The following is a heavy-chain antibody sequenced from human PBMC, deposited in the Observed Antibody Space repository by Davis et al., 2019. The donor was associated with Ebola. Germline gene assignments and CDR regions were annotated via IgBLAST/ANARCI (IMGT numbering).Heavy chain of an antibody. CDR1: GGSISSGGYS. D-gene: IGHD6-13*01. J-gene: IGHJ5*02. CDR3: ARGKPFGSSFWFDP. Sequence: MPSETLSLTCAVSGGSISSGGYSWSWIRQPPGKGLAWIGYIYHSGSTYYNPSLKSRVTISVDRSKNQSSLKLSSVTAADTAVYYCARGKPFGSSFWFDPWGQGTLVTVSS. CDR2: IYHSGST. V-gene: IGHV4-30-2*01.